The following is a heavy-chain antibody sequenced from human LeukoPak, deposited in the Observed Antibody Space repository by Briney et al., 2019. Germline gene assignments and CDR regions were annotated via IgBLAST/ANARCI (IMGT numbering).Heavy chain of an antibody. V-gene: IGHV4-39*07. CDR3: ARDLYDSSGYYYRY. D-gene: IGHD3-22*01. Sequence: SETLSLTCTVSGGSISSSSYYWGWIRQPPGKGLEWIGSIYYSGSTYYNPSLKGRVTISVDTSKNQFSLKLSSVTAADTAVYYCARDLYDSSGYYYRYWGQGTLVTVSS. CDR2: IYYSGST. J-gene: IGHJ4*02. CDR1: GGSISSSSYY.